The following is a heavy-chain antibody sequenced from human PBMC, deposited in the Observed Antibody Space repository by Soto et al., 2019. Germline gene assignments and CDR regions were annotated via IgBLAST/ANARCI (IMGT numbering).Heavy chain of an antibody. CDR2: MNPDSGNT. V-gene: IGHV1-8*01. CDR1: GYTFTNYD. D-gene: IGHD3-16*01. CDR3: ARGRFRRTWFGP. Sequence: QVQLVQSGAEVKKPGASVKVSCKASGYTFTNYDIHWVRQATGQGLEWMGWMNPDSGNTGQSKQFQGRVTMTRDTSISTAYMEMSSLSSEDTAVYYCARGRFRRTWFGPWGQGTLVTVSS. J-gene: IGHJ5*02.